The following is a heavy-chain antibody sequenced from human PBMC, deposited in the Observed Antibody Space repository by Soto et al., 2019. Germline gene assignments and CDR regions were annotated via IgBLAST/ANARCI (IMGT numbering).Heavy chain of an antibody. CDR3: ARDPWGSRSGMDV. V-gene: IGHV4-30-2*01. D-gene: IGHD7-27*01. Sequence: NPSETLSLTCAVSGGSIISTSHAWSWIRQPPGKGLEWIGYSYYSGSTYVNPSLKSRVSISVDASKNQLSLMMWSVTAADTAVYYCARDPWGSRSGMDVWGQGTRVTVSS. J-gene: IGHJ6*02. CDR2: SYYSGST. CDR1: GGSIISTSHA.